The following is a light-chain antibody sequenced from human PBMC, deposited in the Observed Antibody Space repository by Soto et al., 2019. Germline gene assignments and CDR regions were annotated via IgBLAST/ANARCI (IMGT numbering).Light chain of an antibody. CDR3: QSYDSSLSGWV. Sequence: QSVLTQPPSVSGAPGQRVTISCTGSSANIVAIYDVHWYQQLPGTAPKLLIYGNTNRPSGVPDRFSGSKSGTSASLAITGLQAEDEADYYCQSYDSSLSGWVFGGGTKRTVL. V-gene: IGLV1-40*01. J-gene: IGLJ3*02. CDR2: GNT. CDR1: SANIVAIYD.